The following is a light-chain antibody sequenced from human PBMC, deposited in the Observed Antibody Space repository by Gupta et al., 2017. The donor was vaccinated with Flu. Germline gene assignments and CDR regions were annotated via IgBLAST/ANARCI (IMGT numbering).Light chain of an antibody. CDR2: AAS. V-gene: IGKV1-8*01. J-gene: IGKJ3*01. Sequence: ALRMTQSPSSFSASTGDRVTITCRASQGISSYLAWYQQKPGKAPKLLIYAASTLQSGVPSRFSGSGSGTDFTLTISCLQSEDFATYSCQQYYSYPITFGPGTKVDIK. CDR1: QGISSY. CDR3: QQYYSYPIT.